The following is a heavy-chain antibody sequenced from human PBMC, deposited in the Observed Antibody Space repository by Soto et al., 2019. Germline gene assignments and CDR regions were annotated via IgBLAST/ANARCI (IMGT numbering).Heavy chain of an antibody. V-gene: IGHV3-30*18. CDR2: MSYDGSNE. Sequence: QVQLVESGGGVVQPGRSLRLSCAASGFTFSHYAMHWVRQAPGKGLEWVALMSYDGSNEYYADSVKGRFTISRDNSKNTLYLQMNRLRAEDTAVYYCAKYGSHNFDYWGQGTLVTVSS. D-gene: IGHD1-26*01. CDR1: GFTFSHYA. J-gene: IGHJ4*02. CDR3: AKYGSHNFDY.